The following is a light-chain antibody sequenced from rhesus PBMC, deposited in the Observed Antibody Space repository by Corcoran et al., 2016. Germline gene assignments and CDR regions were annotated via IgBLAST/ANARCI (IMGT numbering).Light chain of an antibody. V-gene: IGLV2-13*02. CDR1: SSDIGGYNR. Sequence: QAALTQSPSVSGSPGQSVTISCTGSSSDIGGYNRVSWYQQHPGKAPKLMIYEVSKRPSGVSDRFSGSKSGNTASLTISGLQAEDEGDYYCNSYANTGVYIFASGTRLTVL. CDR2: EVS. CDR3: NSYANTGVYI. J-gene: IGLJ1*01.